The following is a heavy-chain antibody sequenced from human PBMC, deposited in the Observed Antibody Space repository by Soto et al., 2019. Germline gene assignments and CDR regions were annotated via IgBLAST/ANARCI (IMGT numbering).Heavy chain of an antibody. V-gene: IGHV1-69*01. Sequence: QVQLVQSGAEVQKPGSSVKVSCKASGGTFSSYAISWVRQAPGQGLEWMGGIIPIFGTASYAEKFQGRVTITADESTSTAYMELSSLRSEDTAVYYCARTSTYDYLWGSYNNWGQGTLVTVSS. CDR2: IIPIFGTA. CDR1: GGTFSSYA. CDR3: ARTSTYDYLWGSYNN. J-gene: IGHJ4*02. D-gene: IGHD3-16*01.